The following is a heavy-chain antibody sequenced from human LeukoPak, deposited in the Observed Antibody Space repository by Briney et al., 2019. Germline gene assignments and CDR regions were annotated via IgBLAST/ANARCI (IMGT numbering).Heavy chain of an antibody. CDR2: IYSGGST. CDR3: ARDFCSAGSCYPDN. J-gene: IGHJ4*02. V-gene: IGHV3-66*01. CDR1: GFTVSSNY. Sequence: GGSLRLSCAASGFTVSSNYMSWVRQAPGKGLEWVSVIYSGGSTYYADSVKGRFTISRDNSKNTLYLQMNSLRAEDTAVYYCARDFCSAGSCYPDNWGQGTLVTVSS. D-gene: IGHD2-15*01.